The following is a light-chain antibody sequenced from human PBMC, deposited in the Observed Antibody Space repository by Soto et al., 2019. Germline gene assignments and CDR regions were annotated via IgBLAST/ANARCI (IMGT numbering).Light chain of an antibody. J-gene: IGLJ1*01. CDR1: SSDVGGYNY. CDR2: DVS. V-gene: IGLV2-14*01. Sequence: QSVLTQPAPVSGSPGQSITSSCTGTSSDVGGYNYVSWYQQHPGKAPKFMIYDVSNRPSGVSNRFSGSKSGNTASLTISGLQAEDEADYYCCSYTTSNTRQIVFGTGTKVT. CDR3: CSYTTSNTRQIV.